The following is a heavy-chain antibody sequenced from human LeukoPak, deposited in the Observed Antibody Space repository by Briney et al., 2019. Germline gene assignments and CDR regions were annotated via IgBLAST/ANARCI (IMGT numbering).Heavy chain of an antibody. D-gene: IGHD6-13*01. J-gene: IGHJ1*01. Sequence: ASVTVSFKASGYTFTDYYMHWVRQAPGQGLEWMGWINPNSGGTNYAQKFQGRVTMTRDTSISTAYMELSRLRSDDTDVYYCAGASRIAAAGGGGFEYFQHWGQGTLVTVSS. CDR3: AGASRIAAAGGGGFEYFQH. CDR2: INPNSGGT. V-gene: IGHV1-2*02. CDR1: GYTFTDYY.